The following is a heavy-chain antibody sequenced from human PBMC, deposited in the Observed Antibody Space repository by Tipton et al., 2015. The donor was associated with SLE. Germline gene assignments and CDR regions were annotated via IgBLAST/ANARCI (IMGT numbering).Heavy chain of an antibody. J-gene: IGHJ6*03. D-gene: IGHD2-2*02. CDR2: ISTKNGNT. CDR1: GYMFANYG. V-gene: IGHV1-18*01. Sequence: QLVQSGDEMKKPGASVKVSCKASGYMFANYGISWVRQAPGQGLEWMGWISTKNGNTNYAQNFQGRVTMTADTSTNTAYMELRSLRPDDTAVFYCARAVYCSSTSCYKAYYYYMDVWGKGTTVTVSS. CDR3: ARAVYCSSTSCYKAYYYYMDV.